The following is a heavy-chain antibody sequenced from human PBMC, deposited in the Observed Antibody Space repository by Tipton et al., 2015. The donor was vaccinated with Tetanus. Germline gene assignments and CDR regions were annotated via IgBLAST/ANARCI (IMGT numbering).Heavy chain of an antibody. CDR3: ARERIEAFYYHGLDV. J-gene: IGHJ6*02. D-gene: IGHD2-21*01. V-gene: IGHV4-59*01. Sequence: TLSLTCTVSGGSISSFYWYWIRQPPGKGLEWIAYIYQNGDANYNPSLQSRVTISVDTSKNQFSLQLAFVTAAGTAIYYCARERIEAFYYHGLDVWGPGTTVTVSS. CDR2: IYQNGDA. CDR1: GGSISSFY.